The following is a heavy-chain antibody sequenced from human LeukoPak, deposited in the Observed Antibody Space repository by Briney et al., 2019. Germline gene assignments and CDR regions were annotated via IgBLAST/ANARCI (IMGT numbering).Heavy chain of an antibody. J-gene: IGHJ4*02. D-gene: IGHD2-15*01. V-gene: IGHV3-23*01. CDR3: ARDVVADY. Sequence: GSLRLSCTASGFTFSSYAMNWVRQAPGKGLEWVSGIGAGGTFTYYADSVKGRFTISRDNSKNTLYLQMNSLRAEDTAVYYCARDVVADYWGQGTLVTVSS. CDR2: IGAGGTFT. CDR1: GFTFSSYA.